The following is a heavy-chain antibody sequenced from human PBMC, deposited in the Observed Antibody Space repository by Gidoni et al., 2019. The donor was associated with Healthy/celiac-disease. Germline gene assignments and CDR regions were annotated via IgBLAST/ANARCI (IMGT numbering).Heavy chain of an antibody. J-gene: IGHJ4*02. CDR2: IYSGGST. CDR3: AREKLERPSPGFDY. Sequence: EVQLVESGGGLVQPGGSLRLSCASSGFTVSSNYMRWVRQAPGKGLEWVSVIYSGGSTYYADSVKGRFTNSRDNSKNTLYLQMNSLRAEDTAVYYCAREKLERPSPGFDYWGQGTLVTVSS. D-gene: IGHD1-1*01. V-gene: IGHV3-66*01. CDR1: GFTVSSNY.